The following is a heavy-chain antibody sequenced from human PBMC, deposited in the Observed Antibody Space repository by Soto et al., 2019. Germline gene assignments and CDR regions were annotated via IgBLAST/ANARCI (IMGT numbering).Heavy chain of an antibody. CDR3: ARDRIRFLEWLYQYYGMDV. J-gene: IGHJ6*02. CDR1: GFPFSSYA. CDR2: ISYDGSNK. Sequence: GGSLRLSCAAAGFPFSSYAMHWVRQDPGKGLEWVAVISYDGSNKYYADSVKGRFTISRDNSKNTLYLQMNSLRAEDTAVYYCARDRIRFLEWLYQYYGMDVWGQGTTVTVSS. D-gene: IGHD3-3*01. V-gene: IGHV3-30-3*01.